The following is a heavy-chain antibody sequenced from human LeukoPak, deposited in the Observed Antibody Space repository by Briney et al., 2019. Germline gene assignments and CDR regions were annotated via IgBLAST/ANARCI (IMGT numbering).Heavy chain of an antibody. CDR2: IYYSGST. V-gene: IGHV4-39*01. Sequence: SETLSLTCTVSGGSISSSSYYWGWIRQPPGKGLEWIGSIYYSGSTYYNPSLKSRVTISVDTSKNQFSLKLSSVTAADTAVYYWARHYYDSSGYRDAFDIWGQGTMVTVSS. CDR1: GGSISSSSYY. D-gene: IGHD3-22*01. CDR3: ARHYYDSSGYRDAFDI. J-gene: IGHJ3*02.